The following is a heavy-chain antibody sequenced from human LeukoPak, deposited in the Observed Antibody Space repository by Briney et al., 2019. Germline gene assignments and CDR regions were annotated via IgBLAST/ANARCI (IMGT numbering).Heavy chain of an antibody. CDR1: GFTFDDYG. J-gene: IGHJ6*03. Sequence: PGGSLRLXCAASGFTFDDYGMSWVRQAPGKGLEWVSGINWNGGSTGYADSVKGRFTISRDNAKNSLYLQMNSLRAEDTALYYCARRSGGSRGYYYYYMDVWGKGTTVTVSS. D-gene: IGHD6-19*01. V-gene: IGHV3-20*04. CDR2: INWNGGST. CDR3: ARRSGGSRGYYYYYMDV.